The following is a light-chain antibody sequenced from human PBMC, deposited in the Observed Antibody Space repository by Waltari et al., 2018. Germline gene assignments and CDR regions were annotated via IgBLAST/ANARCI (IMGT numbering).Light chain of an antibody. CDR2: AAS. Sequence: DIQVTQSPSSLSASVGARVTITSRASQGIDNFLAWYQQRPGTVPKLLIFAASTLQSGVPSRFSGSGSGTYFTLTISSLQPEDVATYYCQKYDSALWAFGQGTKVEIK. J-gene: IGKJ1*01. V-gene: IGKV1-27*01. CDR1: QGIDNF. CDR3: QKYDSALWA.